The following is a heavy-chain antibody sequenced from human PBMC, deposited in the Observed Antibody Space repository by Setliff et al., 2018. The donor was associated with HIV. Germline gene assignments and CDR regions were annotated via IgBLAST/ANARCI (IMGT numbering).Heavy chain of an antibody. D-gene: IGHD6-13*01. Sequence: PSETLSLTCAVFGGYYWSWIRQPPGKALEWIGYIYYGSTHYNPSFEGRVTISVDTSKNQYSLKVNSVTAADTAVYYCARETSSSWFDYWGQGSLVTVSS. CDR2: IYYGST. V-gene: IGHV4-59*12. J-gene: IGHJ4*02. CDR1: GGYY. CDR3: ARETSSSWFDY.